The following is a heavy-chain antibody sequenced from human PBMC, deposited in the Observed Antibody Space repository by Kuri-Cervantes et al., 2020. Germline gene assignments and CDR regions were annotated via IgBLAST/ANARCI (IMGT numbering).Heavy chain of an antibody. Sequence: GGSLRLSCAASGFTFSNYWMSWVRQAPGKGLEWVANVKHDGSEKYYVDSVKGRFTISRDNSENSLYLQMNSLRAEDTAVYYCARVTGDYDFWSGYPQDYYYYYMDVWGKGTTVTVSS. CDR2: VKHDGSEK. CDR3: ARVTGDYDFWSGYPQDYYYYYMDV. J-gene: IGHJ6*03. V-gene: IGHV3-7*01. CDR1: GFTFSNYW. D-gene: IGHD3-3*01.